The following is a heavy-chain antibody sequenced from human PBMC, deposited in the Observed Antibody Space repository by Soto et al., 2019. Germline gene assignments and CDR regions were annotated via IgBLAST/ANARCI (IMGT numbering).Heavy chain of an antibody. CDR1: GGSFSGYY. CDR2: INYSGST. CDR3: ARLPRIQLWLGWLDP. V-gene: IGHV4-34*01. J-gene: IGHJ5*02. D-gene: IGHD5-18*01. Sequence: SETLSLTCAVYGGSFSGYYWGWIRQPPGKGLEWIGTINYSGSTYYNPSLNSRVTISVDTSKNQFSLKVGSVTAADTAIYYCARLPRIQLWLGWLDPWGQGTLVTVSS.